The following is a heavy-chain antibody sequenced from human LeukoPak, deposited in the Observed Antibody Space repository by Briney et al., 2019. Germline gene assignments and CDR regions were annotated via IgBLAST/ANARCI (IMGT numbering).Heavy chain of an antibody. CDR3: ASHTVAGTGGSYYYYYYGMDA. CDR1: GFTFSTNS. CDR2: ISRSSSYI. Sequence: GGSLRLSVAAFGFTFSTNSMNWVRQAPGKGLEGFSSISRSSSYIYSADSVKGRFTISRDNAENSLYLQMNSRRAEDTSVYYCASHTVAGTGGSYYYYYYGMDAWGQETTVTVAS. D-gene: IGHD6-19*01. V-gene: IGHV3-21*01. J-gene: IGHJ6*02.